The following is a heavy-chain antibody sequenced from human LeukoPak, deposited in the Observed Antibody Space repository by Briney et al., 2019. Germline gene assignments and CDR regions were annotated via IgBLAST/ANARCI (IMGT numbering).Heavy chain of an antibody. J-gene: IGHJ4*02. Sequence: SETLSLTCTVSGGAISSYYWSWIRQPPGKGLEWIGYIYYSGSTNYNPSLKSRVTISVDTSKNQFSLKLSSVTAADTAVYYCARGRRGYSYGSFDYWGQGTLVTVSS. D-gene: IGHD5-18*01. V-gene: IGHV4-59*01. CDR2: IYYSGST. CDR3: ARGRRGYSYGSFDY. CDR1: GGAISSYY.